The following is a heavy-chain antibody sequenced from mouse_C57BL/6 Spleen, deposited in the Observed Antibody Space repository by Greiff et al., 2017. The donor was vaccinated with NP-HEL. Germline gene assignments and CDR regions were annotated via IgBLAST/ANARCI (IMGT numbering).Heavy chain of an antibody. CDR2: IYPGDGDT. D-gene: IGHD1-1*01. CDR3: ARSNYGSSPFAY. Sequence: QVQLKESGPELVKPGASVKISCKASGYAFSSSWMNWVKQRPGKGLEWIGGIYPGDGDTNYNGKFKGKATLTADKSSSTAYMQLSSLTSEDSAVYFCARSNYGSSPFAYWGQGTLVTVSA. V-gene: IGHV1-82*01. CDR1: GYAFSSSW. J-gene: IGHJ3*01.